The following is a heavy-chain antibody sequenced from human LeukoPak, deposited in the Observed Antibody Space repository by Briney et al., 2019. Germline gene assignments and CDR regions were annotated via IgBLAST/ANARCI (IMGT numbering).Heavy chain of an antibody. CDR2: INPNSGGT. J-gene: IGHJ3*02. CDR1: GYTFTGYY. D-gene: IGHD3-22*01. CDR3: APSLYYYDSTDSGGAFDI. V-gene: IGHV1-2*02. Sequence: ASVKVSCKASGYTFTGYYMHWVRQAPGQGLEWMGRINPNSGGTNYAQKFQGRVTMTRDTSISTAYMELSRLRSDDTAVYYCAPSLYYYDSTDSGGAFDIWGQGTMVTVSS.